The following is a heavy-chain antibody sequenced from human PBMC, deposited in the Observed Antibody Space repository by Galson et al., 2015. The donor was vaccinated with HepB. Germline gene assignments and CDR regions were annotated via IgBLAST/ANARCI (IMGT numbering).Heavy chain of an antibody. CDR2: IIPILGIA. V-gene: IGHV1-69*04. CDR1: GGTFSSYT. D-gene: IGHD6-13*01. Sequence: SVKVSCKASGGTFSSYTISWVRQAPGQGLEWMGRIIPILGIANYAQKFQGRVTITADKSTSTAYMELSSLRSEDTAVYYCAREFDRGRPGIAAVTDDYWGQGTLVTVSS. CDR3: AREFDRGRPGIAAVTDDY. J-gene: IGHJ4*02.